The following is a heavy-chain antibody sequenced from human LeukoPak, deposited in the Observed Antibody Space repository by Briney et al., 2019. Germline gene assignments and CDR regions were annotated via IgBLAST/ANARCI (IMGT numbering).Heavy chain of an antibody. J-gene: IGHJ5*02. CDR1: GGSISSHY. Sequence: PSETLSLTCTVSGGSISSHYWSWIRQAPGKGLEWIGYIYYSGSTNYNHSLKSRVTISVDTSKNQFSLKLSSVTAADTAMYYCARLIGDIAVSGTSWFVPWGQGTLVTVSS. CDR2: IYYSGST. V-gene: IGHV4-59*11. D-gene: IGHD6-19*01. CDR3: ARLIGDIAVSGTSWFVP.